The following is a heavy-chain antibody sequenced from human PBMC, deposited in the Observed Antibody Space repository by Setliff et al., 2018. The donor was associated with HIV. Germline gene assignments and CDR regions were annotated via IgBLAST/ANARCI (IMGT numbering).Heavy chain of an antibody. CDR1: GFSLPNFRMG. Sequence: SGPTLVNPTETLTLTCTVSGFSLPNFRMGVSWIRQPPGKALEWLAHIFSNGEKSYSTSLKSRLTIPKGTSKSQVVLTMTNMDPVDTATYYCAHRRPGPGGDCDDRGQGTLGTV. D-gene: IGHD3-10*01. CDR2: IFSNGEK. V-gene: IGHV2-26*01. J-gene: IGHJ4*02. CDR3: AHRRPGPGGDCDD.